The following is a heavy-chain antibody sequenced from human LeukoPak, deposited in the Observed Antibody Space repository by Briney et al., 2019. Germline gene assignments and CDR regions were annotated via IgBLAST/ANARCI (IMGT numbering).Heavy chain of an antibody. V-gene: IGHV4-61*02. CDR2: IYTSGST. J-gene: IGHJ6*03. Sequence: SETLSLTCTVSGGSISSGSYYWSWIRQPAGKGLEWIGRIYTSGSTNYNPSLKSRVTISVDTSKNQFSLKLSSVTAADTALYYCAREREPGGSYYYYMDVWGTGTTVTVSS. D-gene: IGHD1-26*01. CDR1: GGSISSGSYY. CDR3: AREREPGGSYYYYMDV.